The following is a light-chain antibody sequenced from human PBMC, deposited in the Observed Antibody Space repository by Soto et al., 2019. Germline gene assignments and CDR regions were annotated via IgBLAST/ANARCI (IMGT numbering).Light chain of an antibody. CDR1: SSDVGGYNY. Sequence: QSALTQPASVSGSPGQSITISCTGTSSDVGGYNYVSWYQQHPGKAPKLMIYDVSNRPSGVSNRFSGSKSGNTASLTISGVQAEDDADYYCSSYTSSSVVFGGGTKLTVL. CDR2: DVS. V-gene: IGLV2-14*01. CDR3: SSYTSSSVV. J-gene: IGLJ2*01.